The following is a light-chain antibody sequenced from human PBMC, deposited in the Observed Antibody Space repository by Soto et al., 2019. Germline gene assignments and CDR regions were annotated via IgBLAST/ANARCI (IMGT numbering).Light chain of an antibody. CDR2: AAS. J-gene: IGKJ5*01. CDR3: QQLNSYPIT. V-gene: IGKV1-9*01. CDR1: QDISNS. Sequence: DIQMTQSPSSLSASVGDRVTITCQASQDISNSLNWYQQKPGKAPKLLIYAASTLQSGVPSRFSGSGSGTDFTLTISSLQPEDFATYYCQQLNSYPITFGQGTRLEIK.